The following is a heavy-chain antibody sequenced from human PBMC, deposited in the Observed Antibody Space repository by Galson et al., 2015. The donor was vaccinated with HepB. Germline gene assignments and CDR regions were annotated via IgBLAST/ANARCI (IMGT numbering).Heavy chain of an antibody. J-gene: IGHJ5*02. CDR2: TYYRFKWYN. Sequence: CAISGDSVSSNSAAWNWIRQSPSRGLEWLGRTYYRFKWYNDYAVSVKSRITINPDTSKNQFTLQLNSVTPEDTAVYYCALVQLEGGWFDPWGQGTLVTVSS. D-gene: IGHD1-1*01. CDR1: GDSVSSNSAA. CDR3: ALVQLEGGWFDP. V-gene: IGHV6-1*01.